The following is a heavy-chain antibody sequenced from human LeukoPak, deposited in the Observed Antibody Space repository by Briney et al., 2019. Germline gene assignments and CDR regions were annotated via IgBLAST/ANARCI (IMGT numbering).Heavy chain of an antibody. CDR3: TKEHDYSNYYYFDY. Sequence: GGSLRLSCAASGFTFSSYAMSWVRQAPGKGLEWVSSISGSGGSTYYTDSVKGRFTISRDNPKNTLYLQMNSLRAGDTAVYYCTKEHDYSNYYYFDYWGQGTLVTVSS. V-gene: IGHV3-23*01. CDR2: ISGSGGST. J-gene: IGHJ4*02. D-gene: IGHD4-11*01. CDR1: GFTFSSYA.